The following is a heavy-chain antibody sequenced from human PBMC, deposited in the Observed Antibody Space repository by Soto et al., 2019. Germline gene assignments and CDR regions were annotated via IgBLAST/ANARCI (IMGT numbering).Heavy chain of an antibody. D-gene: IGHD3-16*01. V-gene: IGHV4-61*08. CDR3: ARVPIDTYMIYWSDP. CDR2: IYFSGRT. CDR1: GDSVSSGDYY. J-gene: IGHJ5*02. Sequence: SETLSLTCTVSGDSVSSGDYYWTWIRQPPGKGLEWVGHIYFSGRTNYIPSLESRVTISLDTSKNQFSLKLTSVTAADAAVYYCARVPIDTYMIYWSDPWGQGTLVTVSS.